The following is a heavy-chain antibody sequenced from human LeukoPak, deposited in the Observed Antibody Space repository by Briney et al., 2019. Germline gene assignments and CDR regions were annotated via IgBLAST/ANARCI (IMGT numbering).Heavy chain of an antibody. Sequence: SQTLSLTCAVSGGSISSGGSSWSWIRQPPGKGLEWIGYIYHSGSTNYNPSLKSRVTISVDTSKNQFSLKLSSVTAADTAVYYCARIPGIAAAGTQYYYYGMDVWGQGTTVTVSS. CDR3: ARIPGIAAAGTQYYYYGMDV. CDR1: GGSISSGGSS. D-gene: IGHD6-13*01. J-gene: IGHJ6*02. V-gene: IGHV4-30-2*01. CDR2: IYHSGST.